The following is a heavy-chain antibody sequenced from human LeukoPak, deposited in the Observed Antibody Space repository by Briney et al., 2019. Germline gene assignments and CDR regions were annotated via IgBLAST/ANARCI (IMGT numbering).Heavy chain of an antibody. J-gene: IGHJ5*02. D-gene: IGHD4-17*01. CDR3: ARDQSDYPYNWFDP. CDR1: GGSISSYY. V-gene: IGHV4-4*07. Sequence: SETLSLTCTVSGGSISSYYWSWIRQPAGKGLEWIGRIYTSGSTNYNPSLKSRVIMSVDTSKNQFSLKLSSVTAADMAVYYCARDQSDYPYNWFDPWGQGTLVTVSS. CDR2: IYTSGST.